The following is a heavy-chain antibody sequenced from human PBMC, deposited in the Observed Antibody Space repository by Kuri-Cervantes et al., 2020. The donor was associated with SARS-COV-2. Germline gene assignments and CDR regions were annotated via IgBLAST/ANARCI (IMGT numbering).Heavy chain of an antibody. V-gene: IGHV3-48*03. CDR1: GFAFSSYE. D-gene: IGHD6-19*01. CDR2: ISSSGSTI. CDR3: ARPQPVTGGAMLY. J-gene: IGHJ4*02. Sequence: GESLKIPCAASGFAFSSYEMNWVRQAPGKGLEWVSYISSSGSTIYYADSVKGRFTISRNNAKNSVFLQMNSPRAEDTAVYFCARPQPVTGGAMLYWGQGTLVTVSS.